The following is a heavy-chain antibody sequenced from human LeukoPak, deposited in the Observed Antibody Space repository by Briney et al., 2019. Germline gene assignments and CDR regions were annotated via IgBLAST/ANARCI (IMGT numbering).Heavy chain of an antibody. CDR1: GYILTELS. CDR2: FDPDDDET. J-gene: IGHJ4*02. Sequence: SVKVSCKVSGYILTELSIHWVRQVPGKGLEWMGGFDPDDDETIYAQEFQGRVTMTEDTSIDTAYMELSNLRSEDTAVYYCATLAPHYYNSGNAFDYWGQGTLVTVSS. D-gene: IGHD3-10*01. CDR3: ATLAPHYYNSGNAFDY. V-gene: IGHV1-24*01.